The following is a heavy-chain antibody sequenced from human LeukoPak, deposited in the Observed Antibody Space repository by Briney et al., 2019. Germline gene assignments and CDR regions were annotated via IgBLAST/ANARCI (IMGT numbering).Heavy chain of an antibody. CDR1: GGSISSYY. CDR3: ARCGMEWLFPSRGYYYMDV. J-gene: IGHJ6*03. D-gene: IGHD3-3*01. CDR2: IYYSGST. Sequence: PSETLSLTCTVSGGSISSYYWSWIRQPPGKGLEWIGYIYYSGSTNYNPSLKSRVTISVDTSKNQFSLKLSSVTAADTAVYYCARCGMEWLFPSRGYYYMDVWGKGITVTVSS. V-gene: IGHV4-59*01.